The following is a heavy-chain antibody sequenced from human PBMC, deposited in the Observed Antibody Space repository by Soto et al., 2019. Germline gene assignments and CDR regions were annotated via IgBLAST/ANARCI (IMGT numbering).Heavy chain of an antibody. V-gene: IGHV1-69*13. D-gene: IGHD2-2*01. CDR1: GGTFSSYA. CDR3: ARAVVPAATIANWFDP. Sequence: SVKVSCKASGGTFSSYAISWVRPAPGQGLEWMGGIIPIFGTANYAQKFQGRVTITADESTSTAYMELSSLRSEDTAVYYCARAVVPAATIANWFDPWGQGTLVTVSS. J-gene: IGHJ5*02. CDR2: IIPIFGTA.